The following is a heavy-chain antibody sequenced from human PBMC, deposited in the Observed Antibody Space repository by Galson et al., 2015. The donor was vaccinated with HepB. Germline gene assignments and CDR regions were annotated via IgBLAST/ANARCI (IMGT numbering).Heavy chain of an antibody. CDR1: GYTFTSYY. CDR2: INPSGGST. V-gene: IGHV1-46*01. D-gene: IGHD2-2*01. CDR3: ARDICSSTSCSGMDV. J-gene: IGHJ6*02. Sequence: SVKVSCKASGYTFTSYYMHWVRQAPGQGLEWMGIINPSGGSTSYAQKFQGRVTMTRDTSTSTVYMELSSLRSEDTAVCYCARDICSSTSCSGMDVWGQGTTVTVSS.